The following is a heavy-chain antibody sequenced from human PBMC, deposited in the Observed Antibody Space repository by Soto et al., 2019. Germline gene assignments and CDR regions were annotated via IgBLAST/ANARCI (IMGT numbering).Heavy chain of an antibody. V-gene: IGHV3-23*01. D-gene: IGHD6-19*01. CDR3: AKYGVARNGDWDWFDP. Sequence: EVQLLESGGGLVQPGGSLRLSCAASGFTFRNYAMSWVRRAPGKGLEWVSAIHGEGAGTYYADSVKGRFTVSRDDYRQTLYLQMSSQRVDDTAVYYCAKYGVARNGDWDWFDPWGQGTLVTVAS. CDR2: IHGEGAGT. CDR1: GFTFRNYA. J-gene: IGHJ5*02.